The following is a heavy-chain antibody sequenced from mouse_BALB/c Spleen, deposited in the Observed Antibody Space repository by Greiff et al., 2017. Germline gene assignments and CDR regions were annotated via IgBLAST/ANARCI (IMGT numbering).Heavy chain of an antibody. CDR1: GYTFTSYW. V-gene: IGHV1S22*01. Sequence: LQHPGSELVRPGASVKLSCKASGYTFTSYWMHWVKQRPGQGLEWIGNIYPGSGSTNHDEKFKSKATLTVDTSSSTAYMQLSSLTSEDSAVYYCTRLRDYAFAYWGQGTLVTVSA. D-gene: IGHD2-4*01. J-gene: IGHJ3*01. CDR3: TRLRDYAFAY. CDR2: IYPGSGST.